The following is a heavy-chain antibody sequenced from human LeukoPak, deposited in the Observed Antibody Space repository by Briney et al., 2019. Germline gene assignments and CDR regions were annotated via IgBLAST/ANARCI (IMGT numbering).Heavy chain of an antibody. Sequence: SETLSLTCTVSGGSISSSSYYWGWIRQPPGKGLEWIGSIYYSGSTYYNPSLKSRVTISVDTSKNQFSLKLSSVTAADTAVYYCASEERGSSWYPYYFDYWGRGTLVTVSS. CDR3: ASEERGSSWYPYYFDY. V-gene: IGHV4-39*01. CDR1: GGSISSSSYY. CDR2: IYYSGST. J-gene: IGHJ4*02. D-gene: IGHD6-13*01.